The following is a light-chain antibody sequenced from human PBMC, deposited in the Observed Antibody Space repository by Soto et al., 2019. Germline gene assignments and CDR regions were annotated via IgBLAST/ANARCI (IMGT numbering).Light chain of an antibody. CDR2: EVT. V-gene: IGLV2-8*01. CDR3: TSYVGNDIWV. J-gene: IGLJ3*02. CDR1: SSDVGAYKY. Sequence: QSALTQPPSASGSPGQSVTISCTGTSSDVGAYKYVSWYQQYPGKAPKLMIYEVTKRPSGVPDRFSDSKSGNTASLTVSGVQAEDEADYYCTSYVGNDIWVFGGGTKVTVL.